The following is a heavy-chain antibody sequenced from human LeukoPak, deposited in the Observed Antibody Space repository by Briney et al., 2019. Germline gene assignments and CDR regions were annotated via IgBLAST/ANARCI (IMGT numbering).Heavy chain of an antibody. D-gene: IGHD3-9*01. J-gene: IGHJ4*02. CDR3: ARNYDILTGLDY. V-gene: IGHV3-66*01. CDR2: IYSGGST. Sequence: TGGSLRLSCAASGFTVSSNYMSWVRQAPGKGLEWVSVIYSGGSTYYADSVKGRFTISRDNSKNTLYLQMNSLRAEDTAVYYCARNYDILTGLDYWGQGTLVTVSS. CDR1: GFTVSSNY.